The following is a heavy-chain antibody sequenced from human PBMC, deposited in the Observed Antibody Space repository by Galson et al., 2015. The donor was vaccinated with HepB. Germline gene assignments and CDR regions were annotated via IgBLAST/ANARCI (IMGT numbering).Heavy chain of an antibody. CDR1: GFTFNNYG. Sequence: SLRLSCAASGFTFNNYGMHWVRQAPGKGLEWVALISYDGSNKFYADSVKGRFTISRDNSKDTLYLQMSSLRAEDTAVYYCAKGSSGWYSWFGSWGQGNLVTVSS. J-gene: IGHJ5*01. CDR2: ISYDGSNK. V-gene: IGHV3-30*18. D-gene: IGHD6-19*01. CDR3: AKGSSGWYSWFGS.